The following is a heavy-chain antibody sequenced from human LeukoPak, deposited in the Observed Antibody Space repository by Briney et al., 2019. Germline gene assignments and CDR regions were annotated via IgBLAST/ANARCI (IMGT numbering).Heavy chain of an antibody. CDR3: ARDATAAGSMDV. CDR1: GGTFSSYA. Sequence: ASVKVSCKASGGTFSSYAISWVRQAPRQGLEWMGGIIPIFGTANYAQKFQGRVTITADESTSTAYMELSSLRSEDTAVYYCARDATAAGSMDVWGKGTTVTVSS. V-gene: IGHV1-69*01. J-gene: IGHJ6*04. D-gene: IGHD6-13*01. CDR2: IIPIFGTA.